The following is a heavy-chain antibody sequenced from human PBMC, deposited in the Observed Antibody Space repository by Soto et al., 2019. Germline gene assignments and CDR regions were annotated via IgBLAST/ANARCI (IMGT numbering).Heavy chain of an antibody. CDR3: AKGTKSIAARPYYFDY. V-gene: IGHV3-23*01. D-gene: IGHD6-6*01. J-gene: IGHJ4*02. CDR2: ISGSGGST. CDR1: GFTFSSYA. Sequence: GGSLRLSCAASGFTFSSYAMSWVRQAPGKGLEWVSAISGSGGSTYYADSVKGRFTISRDNSKNTLYLQMNSLRAEDTAVYYCAKGTKSIAARPYYFDYWGQGTLVTVSS.